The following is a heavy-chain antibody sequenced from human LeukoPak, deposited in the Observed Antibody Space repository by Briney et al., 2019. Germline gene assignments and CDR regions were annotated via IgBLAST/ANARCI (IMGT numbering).Heavy chain of an antibody. J-gene: IGHJ3*02. D-gene: IGHD3-22*01. CDR1: RYSFTNYW. CDR2: IYPGDSNI. Sequence: GESLKISCKGSRYSFTNYWIGWVRQMPGKGLEWIGIIYPGDSNIRYSPSFQGQVTISADKSISTAYLQWSSLEASDTAMYYCARHGDSSGYPAAFDIWGQGTMVTVSS. V-gene: IGHV5-51*01. CDR3: ARHGDSSGYPAAFDI.